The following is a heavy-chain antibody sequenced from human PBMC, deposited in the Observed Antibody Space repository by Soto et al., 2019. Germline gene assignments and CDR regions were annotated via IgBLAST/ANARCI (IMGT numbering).Heavy chain of an antibody. J-gene: IGHJ4*02. D-gene: IGHD1-26*01. CDR1: GFSLNTHAVG. Sequence: QITLKESGPTLVKPTQTLTLTCTFSGFSLNTHAVGVGWIRQPPGKALEWLALVYWDDDERYNLFLKSRLAITKDTSKKQVVLTMTNRDPVDTATYYCAHAACGGFVGSFGYWVQGTVVTVSS. CDR2: VYWDDDE. CDR3: AHAACGGFVGSFGY. V-gene: IGHV2-5*02.